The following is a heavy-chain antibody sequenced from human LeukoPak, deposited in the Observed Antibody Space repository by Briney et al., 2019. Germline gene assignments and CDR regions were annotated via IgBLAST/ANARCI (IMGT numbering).Heavy chain of an antibody. Sequence: PSETLSLTCSVSGGSIRSVSYYWGWIRQPPGKGLEWIGSIYYSGTAYYNPSLESRVTISVETSMHQFSLKMSSVTAADTAVYYCARRSSRAADFDYWGQGTLVTVSS. CDR3: ARRSSRAADFDY. CDR2: IYYSGTA. J-gene: IGHJ4*02. D-gene: IGHD6-13*01. CDR1: GGSIRSVSYY. V-gene: IGHV4-39*01.